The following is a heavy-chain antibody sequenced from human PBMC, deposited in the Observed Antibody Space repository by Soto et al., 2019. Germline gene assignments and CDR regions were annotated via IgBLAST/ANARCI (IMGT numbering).Heavy chain of an antibody. Sequence: ASVKVSCKASGYTFTTYGISWVRQAPGQGLEWMGWISAYNGNTNYAQKFQGRVIMTTGTSTNTAYMELRSLRSDDTAVYYCARGYCINTSCYYRGMDVWGQGTTVTVSS. CDR1: GYTFTTYG. V-gene: IGHV1-18*01. D-gene: IGHD2-2*01. J-gene: IGHJ6*02. CDR3: ARGYCINTSCYYRGMDV. CDR2: ISAYNGNT.